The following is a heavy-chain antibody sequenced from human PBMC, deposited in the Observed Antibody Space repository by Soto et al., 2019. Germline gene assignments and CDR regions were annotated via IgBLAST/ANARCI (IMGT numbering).Heavy chain of an antibody. V-gene: IGHV4-59*08. J-gene: IGHJ5*02. CDR2: IYYGGTT. Sequence: SETLSLTCTVSGCSFSPNYWSWIRQPPGKGLEWVGYIYYGGTTSYNPSLKGRVTIALETSKSQFSLRLTSVTAADTAVYYCARMGAYYQSIDPWGQGTLVTVSS. D-gene: IGHD2-21*01. CDR3: ARMGAYYQSIDP. CDR1: GCSFSPNY.